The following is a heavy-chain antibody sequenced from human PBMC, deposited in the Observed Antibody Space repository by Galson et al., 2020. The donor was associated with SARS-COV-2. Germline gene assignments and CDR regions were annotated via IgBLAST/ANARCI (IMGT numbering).Heavy chain of an antibody. CDR2: ISDSGTTR. V-gene: IGHV3-23*01. D-gene: IGHD3-10*01. Sequence: GFLRLSCAASGFTFSYYAMSWVRQAPGKGLEWVSAISDSGTTRYYADSVEGRFTISRDNSKNTLDLQMNSLRAEDTAIYYCAKGPWERYYFGSGSVYFDYWGQGTLVTVSS. J-gene: IGHJ4*02. CDR3: AKGPWERYYFGSGSVYFDY. CDR1: GFTFSYYA.